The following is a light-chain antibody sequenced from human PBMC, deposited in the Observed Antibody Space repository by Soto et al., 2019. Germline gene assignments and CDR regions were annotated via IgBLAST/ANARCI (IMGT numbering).Light chain of an antibody. CDR2: GAS. Sequence: EIVLTQSPGTLLLSPGERATIFYRASQSVSGTYLAWYQQKPGQAPRLLIHGASNRASGIPDRFSGSGSGTDFTLTISGLESEDFAVYFRQQYDTSPLTFGGGTKVEIK. CDR1: QSVSGTY. CDR3: QQYDTSPLT. J-gene: IGKJ4*01. V-gene: IGKV3-20*01.